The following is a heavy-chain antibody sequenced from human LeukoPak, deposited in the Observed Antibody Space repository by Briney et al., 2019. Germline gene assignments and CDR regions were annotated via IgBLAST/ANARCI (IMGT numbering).Heavy chain of an antibody. CDR2: TDYSGST. D-gene: IGHD5-18*01. V-gene: IGHV4-59*01. CDR3: ASGAYSFYYMDV. CDR1: GGSISSYY. Sequence: SSETLSLTCTVSGGSISSYYWSWIRQPPGKGLEWIGYTDYSGSTNYNPSLKSRVTISVDTSKNQFSLKLTSVTAADTAVYYCASGAYSFYYMDVWGKGTTVTISS. J-gene: IGHJ6*03.